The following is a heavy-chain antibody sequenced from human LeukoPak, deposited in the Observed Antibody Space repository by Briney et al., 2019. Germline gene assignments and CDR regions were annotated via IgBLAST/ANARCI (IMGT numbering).Heavy chain of an antibody. CDR2: IQNDGSDK. D-gene: IGHD6-13*01. V-gene: IGHV3-30*02. CDR3: AREGGRAVPGRFDQ. Sequence: GGSLRLSCAASGINFRSSGMHWVRQAPGKGLEWVTFIQNDGSDKYYAASVKGRFAISRDNSKNTVYLHMASLRADDTALYYCAREGGRAVPGRFDQWGQGTLVTASS. CDR1: GINFRSSG. J-gene: IGHJ4*02.